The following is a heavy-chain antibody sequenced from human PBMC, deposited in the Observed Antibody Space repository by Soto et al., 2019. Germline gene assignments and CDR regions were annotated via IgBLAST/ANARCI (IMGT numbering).Heavy chain of an antibody. CDR2: IIPIFGTA. D-gene: IGHD2-21*02. CDR1: GGTFSSYA. V-gene: IGHV1-69*06. J-gene: IGHJ4*02. Sequence: QVQLVQSGAEVKKPGSSVKVSCKASGGTFSSYAISWVRQAPGQGLEWMGGIIPIFGTANYAQKFQGRVTRTADKATSTAYMELSSLRSEDPAVYYCASGAVVTLNFDYWGQGTLGTVSS. CDR3: ASGAVVTLNFDY.